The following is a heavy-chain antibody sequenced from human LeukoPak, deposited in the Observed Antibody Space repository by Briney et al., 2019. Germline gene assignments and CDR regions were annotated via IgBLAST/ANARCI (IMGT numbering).Heavy chain of an antibody. CDR1: GGSFSGYY. D-gene: IGHD3-22*01. J-gene: IGHJ4*02. CDR3: ARVRGGYLYYFDY. Sequence: SETLSLTCAVYGGSFSGYYWSWIRQPPGKGLEWIGEINHSGSTNYNPSLKSRVTISVDTSKNQFSLKLSSVTAADTAVYYCARVRGGYLYYFDYWGQGTLVTVSS. CDR2: INHSGST. V-gene: IGHV4-34*01.